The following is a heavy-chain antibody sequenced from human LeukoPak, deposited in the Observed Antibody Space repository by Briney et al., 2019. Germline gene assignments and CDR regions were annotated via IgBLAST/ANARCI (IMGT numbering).Heavy chain of an antibody. CDR2: TNWNGGST. CDR3: ARGSGYYLGHFDY. D-gene: IGHD3-22*01. CDR1: GFTFDDYG. Sequence: PGGSLRLSCAASGFTFDDYGMSWVRQAPGKGLEWVSGTNWNGGSTGYADSVKGRFTISRDNAKNSLHLQMNSLRAEDTAVYYCARGSGYYLGHFDYWGQGTLVTVSS. V-gene: IGHV3-20*04. J-gene: IGHJ4*02.